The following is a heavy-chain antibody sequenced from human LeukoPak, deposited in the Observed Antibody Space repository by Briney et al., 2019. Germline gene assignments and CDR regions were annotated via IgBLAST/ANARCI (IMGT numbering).Heavy chain of an antibody. Sequence: SETLSLTCTVPGGSISSSSYYWGWIRQPPGKGLEWIGSIYYSGSTYYNPSLKSRVTISVDTSKNQFSLKLSSVTAADTAVYYCASFAWSSSGRSFDYWGQGTLVTVSS. V-gene: IGHV4-39*01. J-gene: IGHJ4*02. CDR1: GGSISSSSYY. D-gene: IGHD6-19*01. CDR3: ASFAWSSSGRSFDY. CDR2: IYYSGST.